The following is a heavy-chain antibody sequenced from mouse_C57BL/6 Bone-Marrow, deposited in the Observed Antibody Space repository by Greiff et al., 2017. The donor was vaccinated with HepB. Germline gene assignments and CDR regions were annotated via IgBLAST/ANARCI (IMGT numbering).Heavy chain of an antibody. CDR3: AREGTVYYAMDY. CDR2: ISYDGSN. J-gene: IGHJ4*01. D-gene: IGHD1-1*01. V-gene: IGHV3-6*01. CDR1: GYSITSGYY. Sequence: EVKLQESGPGLVKPSQSLSLTCSVTGYSITSGYYWNWIRQFPGNKLEWMGYISYDGSNNYNPSLKNRISITRDTSKNQFFLKLNSVTTEDTATYYCAREGTVYYAMDYWGQGTSVTVSS.